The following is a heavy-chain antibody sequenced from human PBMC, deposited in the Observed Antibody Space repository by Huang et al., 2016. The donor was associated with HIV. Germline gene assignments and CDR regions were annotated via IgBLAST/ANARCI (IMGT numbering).Heavy chain of an antibody. D-gene: IGHD3-22*01. CDR1: GGSFSGYY. J-gene: IGHJ4*02. CDR2: INHSGNT. CDR3: ARRYNSRRDY. Sequence: QVQLEQWGAGLLKASETLSRTCAVYGGSFSGYYWNWLRQAPGKGREWVGEINHSGNTNYNPSLKSRVNMSVDTSKSQFSLYLTSLSAADTGTYFCARRYNSRRDYWGRGTLVTVHS. V-gene: IGHV4-34*02.